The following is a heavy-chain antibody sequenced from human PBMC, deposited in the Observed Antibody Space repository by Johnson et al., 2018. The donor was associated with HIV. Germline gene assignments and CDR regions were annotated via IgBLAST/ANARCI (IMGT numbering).Heavy chain of an antibody. D-gene: IGHD3-16*01. Sequence: VQVVESGGGVVQSGRSLRLSCAASGFTFSTYAMHWVRQAPGKGLEYVSAISSNGGSTYYANSVKGRFTISRDNSKNTLYLQMGSLRAEDMAVYYCARAGLTYTLDAFDIWGQGTLVTVSS. CDR2: ISSNGGST. V-gene: IGHV3-64*01. CDR3: ARAGLTYTLDAFDI. CDR1: GFTFSTYA. J-gene: IGHJ3*02.